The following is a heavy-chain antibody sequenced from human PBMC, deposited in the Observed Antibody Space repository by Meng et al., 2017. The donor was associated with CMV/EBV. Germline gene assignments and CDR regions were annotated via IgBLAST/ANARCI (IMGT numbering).Heavy chain of an antibody. CDR2: INHSGST. CDR1: GGSFNNYY. D-gene: IGHD2-2*01. Sequence: SETLSLTCVIYGGSFNNYYWNWIRQPPGKGLEWIGEINHSGSTNYNPSLKSRVTVSVDTSKNQFSLRLSSVTAADTAVYYCARSRGDCSSTSCYPRYFDYWGQGTLVTVSS. CDR3: ARSRGDCSSTSCYPRYFDY. J-gene: IGHJ4*02. V-gene: IGHV4-34*01.